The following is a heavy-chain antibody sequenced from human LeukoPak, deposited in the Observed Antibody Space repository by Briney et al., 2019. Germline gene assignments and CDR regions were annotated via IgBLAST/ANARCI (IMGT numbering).Heavy chain of an antibody. V-gene: IGHV4-4*07. Sequence: SETLSLTCTVSGGSISSYYWSWIRQPAGKGLEWIGRIYTSGSTNYNPSLKSRVTISVDTSKNQFSLKLSSVTAADTAVYYCARQPPGYSYGSPYYYGMDVWGQGTTVTVSS. CDR1: GGSISSYY. J-gene: IGHJ6*02. CDR3: ARQPPGYSYGSPYYYGMDV. D-gene: IGHD5-18*01. CDR2: IYTSGST.